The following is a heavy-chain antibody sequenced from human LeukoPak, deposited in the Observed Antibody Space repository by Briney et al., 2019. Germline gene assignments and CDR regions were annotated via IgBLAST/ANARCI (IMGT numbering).Heavy chain of an antibody. CDR1: GYTFTSYD. CDR2: MNPNSGNT. V-gene: IGHV1-8*01. D-gene: IGHD3-10*01. J-gene: IGHJ4*02. CDR3: ARDLEITMVRGGHGFFDY. Sequence: ASVKVSCKASGYTFTSYDINWVRQATGQGLEWMGWMNPNSGNTGYAQKFQGRVTITRNTSISTAYMELSRLRSEDTAVYYCARDLEITMVRGGHGFFDYWGQGTLVTVSS.